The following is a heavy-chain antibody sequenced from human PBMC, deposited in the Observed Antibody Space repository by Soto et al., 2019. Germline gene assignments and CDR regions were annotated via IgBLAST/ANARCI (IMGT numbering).Heavy chain of an antibody. CDR1: GYNFAGYW. J-gene: IGHJ4*02. CDR3: ARGGVSTRTFDY. D-gene: IGHD3-3*01. V-gene: IGHV5-51*01. Sequence: PGESLKISCKGSGYNFAGYWIAWVRQMPGKGLELMGIIYPSDSDTRYMPSFQGQVTISADKSISSACLQWSSLRASDTAMYYCARGGVSTRTFDYWGQGTPVTVSS. CDR2: IYPSDSDT.